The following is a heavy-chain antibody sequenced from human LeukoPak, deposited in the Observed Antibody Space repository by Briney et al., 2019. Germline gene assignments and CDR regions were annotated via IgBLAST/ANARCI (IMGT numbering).Heavy chain of an antibody. J-gene: IGHJ4*02. CDR2: ISVSGNT. Sequence: PGGSLRLSCAASGFTLSSYAMSWVRQGPGKGLEWVSAISVSGNTYHADSVKGRFTISRDSSKNSLYLQMNSLRAEDTAVYYCARDGGTRLKYSYGYGDYWGQGTLVTVSS. CDR1: GFTLSSYA. V-gene: IGHV3-23*01. CDR3: ARDGGTRLKYSYGYGDY. D-gene: IGHD5-18*01.